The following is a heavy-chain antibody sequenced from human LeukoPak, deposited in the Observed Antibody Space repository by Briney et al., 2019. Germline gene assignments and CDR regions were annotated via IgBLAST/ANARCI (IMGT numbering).Heavy chain of an antibody. CDR3: ARQGDGGYSFGNFDS. D-gene: IGHD5-18*01. V-gene: IGHV4-4*02. CDR2: IQNSGNT. J-gene: IGHJ4*02. CDR1: GGSISGNNW. Sequence: PSETLSLTCGVSGGSISGNNWLSWVRQPPGKGLEWIGEIQNSGNTHYNPSLKSRITISVDNYKNEFSLKLNSVTAADTAVYYCARQGDGGYSFGNFDSWGQGTLVTVSS.